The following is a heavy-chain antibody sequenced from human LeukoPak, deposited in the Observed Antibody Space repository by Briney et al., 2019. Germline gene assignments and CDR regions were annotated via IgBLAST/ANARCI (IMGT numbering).Heavy chain of an antibody. V-gene: IGHV1-69*13. J-gene: IGHJ4*02. Sequence: SVNVSCKPSGGSFSREAIMWVRQAAGQGREGMGGISLISGKPDYAQKFQGRVTISADEAMRTFYIQLTSLRSDDTALYYCPSDLSYVWGSPELWGQGSLITVSS. D-gene: IGHD3-16*01. CDR2: ISLISGKP. CDR1: GGSFSREA. CDR3: PSDLSYVWGSPEL.